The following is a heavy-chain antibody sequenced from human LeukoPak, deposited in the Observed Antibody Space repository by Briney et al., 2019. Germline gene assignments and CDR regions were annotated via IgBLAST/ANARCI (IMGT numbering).Heavy chain of an antibody. D-gene: IGHD6-13*01. CDR1: GFTFSSYS. CDR3: AREGAAAAPY. Sequence: PGGSLRLSCAASGFTFSSYSMNWVRQAPGKGLEWVSAISSSSSYIYYADSVKGRFTISRDNARNSLYLQMNSLRAEDTAMYYCAREGAAAAPYWGQGTLVIVSS. CDR2: ISSSSSYI. J-gene: IGHJ4*02. V-gene: IGHV3-21*01.